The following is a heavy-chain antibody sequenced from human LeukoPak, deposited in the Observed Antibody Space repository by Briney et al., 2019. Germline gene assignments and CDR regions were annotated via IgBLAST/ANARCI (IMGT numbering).Heavy chain of an antibody. Sequence: GGSLRLSCAASGFAFSSYAMSWVRQAPGKGLEWVSSISGTGGRTYYADSVKGRFTISRDNSKNTLDLQMNSLRANDTAVYYCARDGYSNYWYLNLWGQGTLVTVSS. V-gene: IGHV3-23*01. CDR1: GFAFSSYA. CDR3: ARDGYSNYWYLNL. D-gene: IGHD6-13*01. CDR2: ISGTGGRT. J-gene: IGHJ4*02.